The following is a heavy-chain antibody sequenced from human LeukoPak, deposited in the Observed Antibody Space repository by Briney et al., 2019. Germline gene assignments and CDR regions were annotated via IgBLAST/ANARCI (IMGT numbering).Heavy chain of an antibody. CDR1: GDSVSSNSVA. J-gene: IGHJ4*02. V-gene: IGHV6-1*01. Sequence: SRTLSLTCVISGDSVSSNSVAWHWIRQSPSRGLEWLGRTYYRSKWDNDYAVSVKSRITINPDTSKNQFSLQLKSVTPEDTAVYYCARNYYGSGSYYSHFDYWGQGTLVTVSS. CDR3: ARNYYGSGSYYSHFDY. D-gene: IGHD3-10*01. CDR2: TYYRSKWDN.